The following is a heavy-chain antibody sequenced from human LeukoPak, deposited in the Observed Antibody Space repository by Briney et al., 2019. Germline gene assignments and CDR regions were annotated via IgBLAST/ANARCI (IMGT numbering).Heavy chain of an antibody. D-gene: IGHD6-19*01. V-gene: IGHV4-30-2*01. CDR2: IYHSGST. Sequence: SEALSLTCAVSGGSISSGGYSWSWIRQPPGKGLEWIGYIYHSGSTNYNPSLKSRVTISVDTSKNQFSLKLSSVTAADTAVYYCARGGGYSGWYYYWGQGTLVTVSS. J-gene: IGHJ4*02. CDR3: ARGGGYSGWYYY. CDR1: GGSISSGGYS.